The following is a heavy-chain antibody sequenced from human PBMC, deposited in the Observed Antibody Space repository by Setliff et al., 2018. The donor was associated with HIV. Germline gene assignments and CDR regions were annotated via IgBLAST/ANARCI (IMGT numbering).Heavy chain of an antibody. CDR3: TNKPESFNSFEV. Sequence: LRLSCAASGFIFSNYVMHWVRQTPGKGLEWVSFIYFDGSNSDYADSVKGRFTISRDNSKNRLYLQMNNLRAEDTAIYYCTNKPESFNSFEVWGQGTVVTVSS. CDR2: IYFDGSNS. V-gene: IGHV3-33*06. CDR1: GFIFSNYV. J-gene: IGHJ3*01.